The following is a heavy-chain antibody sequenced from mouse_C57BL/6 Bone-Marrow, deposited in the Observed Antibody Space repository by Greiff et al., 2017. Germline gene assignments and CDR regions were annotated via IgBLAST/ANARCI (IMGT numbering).Heavy chain of an antibody. CDR1: GYTFTSYW. J-gene: IGHJ4*01. V-gene: IGHV1-50*01. CDR3: ARLDGYWYYTMDY. Sequence: QVQLQQPGAALVKPGASVKLSCKASGYTFTSYWLQWVKPRPGQVLEWIGEIDPSLSYYNYNQKFKGKATLTVDTSSSTAYMQLSSLTSEDAAFYFCARLDGYWYYTMDYWGQGTSVTVSA. CDR2: IDPSLSYY. D-gene: IGHD2-3*01.